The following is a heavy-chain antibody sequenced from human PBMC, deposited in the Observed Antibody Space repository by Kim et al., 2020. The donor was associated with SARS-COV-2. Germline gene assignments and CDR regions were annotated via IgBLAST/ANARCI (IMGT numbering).Heavy chain of an antibody. CDR3: ARHDDYGDPFDY. Sequence: DNHPSLKRRVTISVVTSKNQRTLQLSSVTAADTAVYYCARHDDYGDPFDYWGQGILVTVS. J-gene: IGHJ4*02. D-gene: IGHD3-16*01. V-gene: IGHV4-59*08.